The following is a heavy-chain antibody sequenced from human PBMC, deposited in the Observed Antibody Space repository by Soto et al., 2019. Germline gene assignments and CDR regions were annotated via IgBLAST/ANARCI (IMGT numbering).Heavy chain of an antibody. D-gene: IGHD1-1*01. CDR2: IIPIFGTA. Sequence: SVKVSCKASGGTFSSYAISWVRQAPGQGLEWMGGIIPIFGTANYAQKFQGRVTITADESTSTAYMELSSLRSEDTAVYYCARPEGGTADAFDIWGQGTMVTVSS. CDR3: ARPEGGTADAFDI. V-gene: IGHV1-69*13. CDR1: GGTFSSYA. J-gene: IGHJ3*02.